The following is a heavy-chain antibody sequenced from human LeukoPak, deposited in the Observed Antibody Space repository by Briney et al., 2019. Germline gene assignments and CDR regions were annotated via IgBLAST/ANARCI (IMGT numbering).Heavy chain of an antibody. D-gene: IGHD3-9*01. CDR3: AKTTGYYSSSPLDY. CDR1: GFTFSSYA. Sequence: TGGSLRLSCAASGFTFSSYAMNWVRQAPGKGLEWVSSLSGSGDYTYNADSVKGRFTISRDNSKNTLYLQMNSLRAEDTAVYYCAKTTGYYSSSPLDYWGQGTLVTVSS. J-gene: IGHJ4*02. CDR2: LSGSGDYT. V-gene: IGHV3-23*01.